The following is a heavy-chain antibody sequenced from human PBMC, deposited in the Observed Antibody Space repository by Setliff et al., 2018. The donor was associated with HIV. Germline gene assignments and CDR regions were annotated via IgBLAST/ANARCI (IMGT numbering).Heavy chain of an antibody. V-gene: IGHV5-51*01. J-gene: IGHJ6*03. CDR3: ARQPGRAAMGRENDYYYYMDV. Sequence: PGASLKLSCTGSGYSFTNYWIGWVRQMPGKGLEWMGIIFPGDSDTRYSPSFQGQVTISADTSISTAYLQWRSLKAADTAMYCCARQPGRAAMGRENDYYYYMDVWGKGTTVTVS. D-gene: IGHD2-2*01. CDR2: IFPGDSDT. CDR1: GYSFTNYW.